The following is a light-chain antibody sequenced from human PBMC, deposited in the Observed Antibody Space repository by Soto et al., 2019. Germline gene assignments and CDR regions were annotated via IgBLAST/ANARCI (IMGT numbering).Light chain of an antibody. Sequence: EVVLTQFPGTLSLSPGERATLSCRASQSVSSNYLAWYQQRPGQPPNLLIFGASNRAPGIPDRFSGSGSGTDFTLTISRMEPEAFAVYYCQQYGSSIKTFGQGTKVDIK. V-gene: IGKV3-20*01. CDR3: QQYGSSIKT. CDR1: QSVSSNY. CDR2: GAS. J-gene: IGKJ1*01.